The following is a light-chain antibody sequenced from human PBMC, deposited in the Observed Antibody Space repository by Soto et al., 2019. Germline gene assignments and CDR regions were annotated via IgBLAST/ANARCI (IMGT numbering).Light chain of an antibody. CDR1: ESISTY. Sequence: DIQMTQSPSSQSAYVGDRVTITCRASESISTYLQWYQQKPGKAPKVLIYGAATLQSGVPSRFSGSGSGTDFTLTISSLQPEDCATYYCQQSYNTPPTFGQGTKVEIK. V-gene: IGKV1-39*01. CDR3: QQSYNTPPT. J-gene: IGKJ1*01. CDR2: GAA.